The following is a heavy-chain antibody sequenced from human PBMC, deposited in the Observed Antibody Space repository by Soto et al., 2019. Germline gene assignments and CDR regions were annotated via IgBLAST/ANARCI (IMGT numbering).Heavy chain of an antibody. CDR2: IYYSGST. CDR3: ARLDYDFWSGYNFDY. D-gene: IGHD3-3*01. CDR1: GGSISSYY. J-gene: IGHJ4*02. Sequence: SETLSLTCTVSGGSISSYYWSWIRQPPGKGLEWIGYIYYSGSTNYNPSLKSRVTISVDTSKNQFSLKLSSVTAADTAVYYCARLDYDFWSGYNFDYWGQGTLVTVSS. V-gene: IGHV4-59*01.